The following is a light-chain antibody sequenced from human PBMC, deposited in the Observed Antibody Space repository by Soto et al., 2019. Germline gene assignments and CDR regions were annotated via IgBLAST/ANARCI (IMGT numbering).Light chain of an antibody. CDR2: WAS. CDR3: QQYYTLPLT. CDR1: QSVLFTSNNKNY. Sequence: DNGMRQSPTSLAVSPGEGATINCESSQSVLFTSNNKNYLAWYQQKPGQPPKLLLSWASARESGVPDRFSGSGSGTLFTLSISSLQAEDVVVYYCQQYYTLPLTFGGGTKVDIK. J-gene: IGKJ4*01. V-gene: IGKV4-1*01.